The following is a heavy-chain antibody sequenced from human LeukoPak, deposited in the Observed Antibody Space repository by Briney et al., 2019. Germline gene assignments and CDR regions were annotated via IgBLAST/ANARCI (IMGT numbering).Heavy chain of an antibody. CDR3: ARDGDYLLLSARYYMDV. CDR1: GYTFTGYY. Sequence: ASVKVSCKASGYTFTGYYMHWVRQAPGQGLDWMGWINPQTGDTKFSQKFQGRVTMTRDTSISTAYMELTSLRYDDTAVYYCARDGDYLLLSARYYMDVWGKGTTVTISS. CDR2: INPQTGDT. V-gene: IGHV1-2*02. J-gene: IGHJ6*03. D-gene: IGHD2-2*01.